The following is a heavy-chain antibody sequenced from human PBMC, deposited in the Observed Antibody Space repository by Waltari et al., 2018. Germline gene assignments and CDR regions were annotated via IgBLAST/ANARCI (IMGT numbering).Heavy chain of an antibody. CDR1: GFTVSSTY. CDR2: IYSGGST. V-gene: IGHV3-53*01. Sequence: EVQLVESGGGLIQPGGSLRLSCAASGFTVSSTYMSWVRQAPGKGLEWVSVIYSGGSTYYADSVKGRFTISRDNSKNTLYLQMNSLRAEDTAVYYCARSSSYSSGWDWYFDLWGRGTLVTVSS. D-gene: IGHD6-19*01. CDR3: ARSSSYSSGWDWYFDL. J-gene: IGHJ2*01.